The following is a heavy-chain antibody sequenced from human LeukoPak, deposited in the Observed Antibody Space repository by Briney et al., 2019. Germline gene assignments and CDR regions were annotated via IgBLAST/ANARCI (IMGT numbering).Heavy chain of an antibody. Sequence: PGGSLRLSCAASGFTFDDYAMHWVRQAPGKGLEWVSGISWNSGSIGYADSVKGRFTISRDNAKNSLYLQMNSLGAEDMALYYCAKDMTPSIAARLPLDYWGQGTLVTVSS. CDR2: ISWNSGSI. J-gene: IGHJ4*02. CDR1: GFTFDDYA. D-gene: IGHD6-6*01. V-gene: IGHV3-9*03. CDR3: AKDMTPSIAARLPLDY.